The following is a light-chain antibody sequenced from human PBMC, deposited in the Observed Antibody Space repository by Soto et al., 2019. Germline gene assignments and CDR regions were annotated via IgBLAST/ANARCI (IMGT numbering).Light chain of an antibody. CDR3: QQYNSYPWT. CDR1: QSISNY. V-gene: IGKV1-5*03. CDR2: KAS. J-gene: IGKJ1*01. Sequence: DIQMTQSPSTLSASVGDRVTITCRASQSISNYLAWYQQKPGKAPKLLIYKASSLESGVPSRFSGSGSGTEFTLTISSLQPDDFATYYCQQYNSYPWTFGQGTKVDI.